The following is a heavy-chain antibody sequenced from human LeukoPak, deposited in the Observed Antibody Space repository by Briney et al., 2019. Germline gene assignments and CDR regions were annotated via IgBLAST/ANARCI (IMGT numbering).Heavy chain of an antibody. D-gene: IGHD4-23*01. CDR3: ARENYGGNSPSFDY. V-gene: IGHV1-8*03. CDR2: MNPNSGNT. J-gene: IGHJ4*02. CDR1: GYTFTSYD. Sequence: GATVTVSCTASGYTFTSYDINWVRQAPGQGLEWMGWMNPNSGNTGYAQKFQGRVTITRNTSISTAYMELSSLRSEDTAVYYCARENYGGNSPSFDYWGQGTLVTVSS.